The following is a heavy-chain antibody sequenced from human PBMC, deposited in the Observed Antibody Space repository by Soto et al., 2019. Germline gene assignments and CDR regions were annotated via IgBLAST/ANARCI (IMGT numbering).Heavy chain of an antibody. CDR3: VRDLGRYFRSGYMDL. Sequence: EVQLVESGGGLVNPGGSLRLSCTASGFAFNTYSMNWVRQAPGKGLEWVSSINEDSTYIYYSDSLRGRITISRDNAKDSLFLQMNGLRPDDTAVYYCVRDLGRYFRSGYMDLWGDGATVTVSS. CDR1: GFAFNTYS. V-gene: IGHV3-21*02. D-gene: IGHD3-9*01. J-gene: IGHJ6*02. CDR2: INEDSTYI.